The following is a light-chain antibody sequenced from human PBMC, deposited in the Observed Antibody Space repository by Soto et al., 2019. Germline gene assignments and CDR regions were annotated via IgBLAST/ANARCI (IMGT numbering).Light chain of an antibody. J-gene: IGKJ1*01. Sequence: DFQMTQSPSSLSASIGDRVTITCRASQRIRTYLNWYQQKPGNAPQLLIYAASRLQSGVPSRFSGSGSGTDFTLTISSLQPEDFATYYCQQSYSTMATFGQGTKVEIK. CDR2: AAS. CDR3: QQSYSTMAT. V-gene: IGKV1-39*01. CDR1: QRIRTY.